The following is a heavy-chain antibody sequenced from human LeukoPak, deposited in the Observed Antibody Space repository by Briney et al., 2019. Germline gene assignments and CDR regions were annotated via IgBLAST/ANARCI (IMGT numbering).Heavy chain of an antibody. CDR2: IIPILGIA. CDR1: GGTFSSYA. J-gene: IGHJ4*02. CDR3: ARAIYGSSGLFSP. V-gene: IGHV1-69*04. D-gene: IGHD3-22*01. Sequence: SVKVSCKASGGTFSSYAISWVRQAPGQGLEWMGRIIPILGIANYAQKFQGRVTITADKSTSTAYMELSSLRSEDTAVYYCARAIYGSSGLFSPGGQGTLVTVSS.